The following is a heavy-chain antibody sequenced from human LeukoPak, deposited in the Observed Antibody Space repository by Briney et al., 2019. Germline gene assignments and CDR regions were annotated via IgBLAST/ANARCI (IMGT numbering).Heavy chain of an antibody. CDR3: ARGPYSSGWYGY. D-gene: IGHD6-19*01. CDR2: MNPNSGNT. V-gene: IGHV1-8*01. Sequence: ASVKVSCKASGYTFTSYDINWVRQATGHGLEWMGWMNPNSGNTGNAQKFQGRVTMTRNTSISTAYMELSSLRSEDTAVYYCARGPYSSGWYGYWGQGTLVTVSS. CDR1: GYTFTSYD. J-gene: IGHJ4*02.